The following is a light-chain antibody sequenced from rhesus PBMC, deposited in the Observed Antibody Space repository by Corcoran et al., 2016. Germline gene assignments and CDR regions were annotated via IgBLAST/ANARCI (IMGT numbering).Light chain of an antibody. Sequence: DIQMTQSPSALSASVGDRVTLSCRASQNIHRNLAWYQLKPGKAPELLIYGASSLHTGIPSRFSGRGSGTDFTLTISSLQPEDSASYYCQHYYANPFTFGGGTKVELK. V-gene: IGKV1S8*01. CDR3: QHYYANPFT. CDR1: QNIHRN. CDR2: GAS. J-gene: IGKJ4*01.